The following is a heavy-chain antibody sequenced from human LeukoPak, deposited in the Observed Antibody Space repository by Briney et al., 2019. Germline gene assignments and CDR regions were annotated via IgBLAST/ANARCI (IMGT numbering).Heavy chain of an antibody. J-gene: IGHJ4*02. CDR1: GGSFSGYY. V-gene: IGHV4-34*01. D-gene: IGHD6-19*01. CDR2: INHSGST. Sequence: SETLSLTCAVYGGSFSGYYWGWIRQPPGKGLEWIGEINHSGSTNYNPSLKSRVTISVDTSKNQFSLKLSSVTAADTAVYYCARGRGIAVAGTKVGLDYWGQGTLVTVSS. CDR3: ARGRGIAVAGTKVGLDY.